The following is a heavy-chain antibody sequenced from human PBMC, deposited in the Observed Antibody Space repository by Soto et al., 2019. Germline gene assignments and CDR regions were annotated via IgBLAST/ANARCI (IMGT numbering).Heavy chain of an antibody. D-gene: IGHD5-18*01. V-gene: IGHV3-49*04. Sequence: GGSLRLSCAASGFTFNTYGMHWVRQSPGKGLEWVGFIRSKAYGGTTEYAASVKGRFTISRDDSKSIAYLQMNSLKTEDTAVYYCTSINSYGYGYYYGMDVWGQGTTVTVSS. CDR2: IRSKAYGGTT. J-gene: IGHJ6*02. CDR1: GFTFNTYG. CDR3: TSINSYGYGYYYGMDV.